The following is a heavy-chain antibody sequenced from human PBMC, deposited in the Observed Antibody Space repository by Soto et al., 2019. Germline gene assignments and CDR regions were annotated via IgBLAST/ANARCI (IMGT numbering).Heavy chain of an antibody. CDR2: ISYDGSNK. Sequence: GGSLRLSCAASGFTFSSYGMHWVRQAPGKGLEWVAVISYDGSNKYYADSVKGRFTISRDNSKNTLYLQMNSLRAEDSAVYYCTRLPRHPRPPFDYWGQGTLVTVSS. J-gene: IGHJ4*02. CDR3: TRLPRHPRPPFDY. CDR1: GFTFSSYG. V-gene: IGHV3-30*03.